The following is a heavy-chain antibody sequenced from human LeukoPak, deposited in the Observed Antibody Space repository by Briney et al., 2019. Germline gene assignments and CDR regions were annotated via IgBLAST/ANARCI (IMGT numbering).Heavy chain of an antibody. CDR3: AKLRGYSYASRGMDV. CDR2: ISYDGSNK. V-gene: IGHV3-30*18. D-gene: IGHD5-18*01. CDR1: GFTLSSSG. J-gene: IGHJ6*02. Sequence: GRSLRLSCAASGFTLSSSGVHSARQAPGKGLEWDAVISYDGSNKYYAHSVKGRFTMTRDNSKSTLYLQMSSLRAEDTAVYYCAKLRGYSYASRGMDVWGQGTTVTVSS.